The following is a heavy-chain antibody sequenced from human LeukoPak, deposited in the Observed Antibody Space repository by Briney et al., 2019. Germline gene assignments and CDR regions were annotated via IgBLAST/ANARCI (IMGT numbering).Heavy chain of an antibody. D-gene: IGHD2-2*01. CDR2: INPNSGGT. CDR3: ARGDIVVVPAAPLSVY. CDR1: GYTFTGYY. Sequence: ASVKVSCKASGYTFTGYYMHWVRQAPGQGLEWMGWINPNSGGTNYAQKFQGRVIMTRDTSISTAYMELSRLRSDDTAVYYCARGDIVVVPAAPLSVYWGQGTLVTVSS. V-gene: IGHV1-2*02. J-gene: IGHJ4*02.